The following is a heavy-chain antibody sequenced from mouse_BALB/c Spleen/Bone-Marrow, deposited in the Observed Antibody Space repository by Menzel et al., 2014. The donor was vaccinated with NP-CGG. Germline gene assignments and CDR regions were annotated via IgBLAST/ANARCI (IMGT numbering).Heavy chain of an antibody. V-gene: IGHV1S127*01. D-gene: IGHD2-14*01. CDR3: TIYYRSFAY. CDR2: IDPSDSYT. CDR1: GYTFTSYW. J-gene: IGHJ3*01. Sequence: VQLQQSGAKLVKPGASVKMSCKASGYTFTSYWMHWVKQRPGQGLEWIGVIDPSDSYTSYNQKFKGKATLTVDTSSSTAYMQLSSLTSEDSAVYYCTIYYRSFAYWGQGTLVTVSA.